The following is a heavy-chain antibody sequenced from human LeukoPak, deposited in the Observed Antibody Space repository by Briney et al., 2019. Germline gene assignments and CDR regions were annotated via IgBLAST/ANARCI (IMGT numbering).Heavy chain of an antibody. V-gene: IGHV4-30-4*01. J-gene: IGHJ4*02. D-gene: IGHD6-6*01. CDR3: ARGTWSSSIDY. CDR1: GGSISSGYYC. Sequence: PSETLSLTCTVSGGSISSGYYCWRWIRQPPGKGLEYIGYIYYGGTYYNPSLKSRVTISVDTSKNQFSLKLSSVTAADTAVYYCARGTWSSSIDYWGQGTLVTVSS. CDR2: IYYGGT.